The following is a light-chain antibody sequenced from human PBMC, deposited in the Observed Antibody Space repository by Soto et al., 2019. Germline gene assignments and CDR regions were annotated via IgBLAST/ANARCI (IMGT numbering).Light chain of an antibody. CDR1: RSNIGAHYD. CDR3: QSYDNSLSVYV. Sequence: QLVLTQPPSVSGAPGQRVTISCTGSRSNIGAHYDVHWYQQLPGTAPKLLIYGNSNRPSGVPDRFSGSKSGTSASLAITGLQAEDEADYYCQSYDNSLSVYVFGTGTKLTVL. V-gene: IGLV1-40*01. J-gene: IGLJ1*01. CDR2: GNS.